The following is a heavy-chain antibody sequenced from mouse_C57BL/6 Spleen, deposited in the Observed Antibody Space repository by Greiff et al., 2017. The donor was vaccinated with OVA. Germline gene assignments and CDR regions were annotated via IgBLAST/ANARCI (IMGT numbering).Heavy chain of an antibody. CDR1: GYTFTSYW. CDR3: AREGGNPFDY. CDR2: IDPSDSET. J-gene: IGHJ2*01. Sequence: QVQLQQPGAELVRPGSSVNLSCKASGYTFTSYWMHWVKQRPIQGLDWIGNIDPSDSETHYNQKFKDKATLTVDKSSSTAYMQLSSLTSEDSAVYYCAREGGNPFDYWGQGTTLTVSS. V-gene: IGHV1-52*01. D-gene: IGHD2-1*01.